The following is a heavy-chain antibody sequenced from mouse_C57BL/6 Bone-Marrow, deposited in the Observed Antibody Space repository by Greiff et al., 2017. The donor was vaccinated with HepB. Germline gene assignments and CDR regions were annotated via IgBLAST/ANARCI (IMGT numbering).Heavy chain of an antibody. Sequence: QVQLQQPGAELVKPGASVKMSCKASGYTFTSYWITWVKQRPGQGLEWIGDIYPGSGSTNYNEKFKSKATLTVDTSSSTAYMQLSSLTSEDAAVYYCARGPLITTVVFDDWGQGTTLTVSS. V-gene: IGHV1-55*01. CDR3: ARGPLITTVVFDD. J-gene: IGHJ2*01. CDR1: GYTFTSYW. CDR2: IYPGSGST. D-gene: IGHD1-1*01.